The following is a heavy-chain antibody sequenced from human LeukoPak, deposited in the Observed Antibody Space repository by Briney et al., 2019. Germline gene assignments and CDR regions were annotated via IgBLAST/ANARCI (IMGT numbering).Heavy chain of an antibody. CDR2: IYHSGSN. D-gene: IGHD6-13*01. V-gene: IGHV4-30-2*01. J-gene: IGHJ4*02. CDR3: ASGGYSSSWSPFDY. Sequence: SETLSLTCAVSGGSISSGGLSWSWIGQPPGKGLEWIGYIYHSGSNYYNPSLKSRVTISVDRSKNQFSLKLTSVTAADTAVYYCASGGYSSSWSPFDYWGQGTLVTVSS. CDR1: GGSISSGGLS.